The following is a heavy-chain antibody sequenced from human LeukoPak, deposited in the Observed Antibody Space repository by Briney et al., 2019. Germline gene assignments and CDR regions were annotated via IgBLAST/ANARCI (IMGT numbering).Heavy chain of an antibody. V-gene: IGHV3-74*01. CDR1: GFTFSSYW. CDR3: AKDGDKWNDAFDY. Sequence: PGGSLRLSCAASGFTFSSYWMHWVRQAPGKGLVWVSRINSDGSSTSYADSVKGRFTISRDNAKNTLYLQMNSLRAEDTAVYYCAKDGDKWNDAFDYWGQGTLVTVSS. CDR2: INSDGSST. D-gene: IGHD1-1*01. J-gene: IGHJ4*02.